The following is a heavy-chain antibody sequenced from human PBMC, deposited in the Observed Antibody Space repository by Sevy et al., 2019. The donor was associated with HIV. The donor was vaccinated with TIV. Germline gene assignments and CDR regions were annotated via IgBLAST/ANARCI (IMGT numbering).Heavy chain of an antibody. Sequence: ASVKVSCKASGYTFTGYYMHWVRQAPGQGLEWMGRINPNSGGTNYAQKFQGRVTMTRDTSISTSHIELSRLSSDDTAVYYCERVKGIAVDGIGRHAFDIWGQGTMVTVSS. CDR2: INPNSGGT. J-gene: IGHJ3*02. V-gene: IGHV1-2*06. CDR3: ERVKGIAVDGIGRHAFDI. D-gene: IGHD6-19*01. CDR1: GYTFTGYY.